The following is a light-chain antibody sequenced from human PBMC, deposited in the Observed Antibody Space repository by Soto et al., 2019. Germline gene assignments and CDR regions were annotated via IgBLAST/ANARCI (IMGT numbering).Light chain of an antibody. Sequence: QSVLTQPPSASGTPGQRVTISCSGSSSNIGSNYVYWYRQLPGTAPKLLISRNNQRPSGVPDRFSGSKSGTSASLSISGRRSEDEADYYCAAWDDSRSGPGVFGGGTKVPVL. CDR1: SSNIGSNY. CDR3: AAWDDSRSGPGV. V-gene: IGLV1-47*01. J-gene: IGLJ2*01. CDR2: RNN.